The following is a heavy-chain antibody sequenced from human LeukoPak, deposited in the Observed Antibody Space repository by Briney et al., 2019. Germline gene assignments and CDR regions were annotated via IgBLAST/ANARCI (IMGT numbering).Heavy chain of an antibody. Sequence: SETLSLTCTVSGYSISSGYYWGWIRQPPGKGLEWIGEINHSGSTNYNPSLKSRVTISVDTSKNQFSLKLSSVTAADTAVYYCARHRAVVPAARRWFDPWGQGTLVTVSS. V-gene: IGHV4-38-2*02. CDR3: ARHRAVVPAARRWFDP. D-gene: IGHD2-2*01. CDR2: INHSGST. J-gene: IGHJ5*02. CDR1: GYSISSGYY.